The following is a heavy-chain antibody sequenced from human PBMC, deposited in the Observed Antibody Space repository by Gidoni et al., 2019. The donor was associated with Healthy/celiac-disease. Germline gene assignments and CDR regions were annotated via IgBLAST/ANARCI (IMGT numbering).Heavy chain of an antibody. CDR2: IYYSGST. CDR1: GGSIRSGGYY. J-gene: IGHJ5*02. V-gene: IGHV4-31*03. CDR3: ARAYDYGDSRPGWFDP. Sequence: QVQLQESGPGLVKPSQPLSLTCTVSGGSIRSGGYYWSWIRQPPGKGLEWIGYIYYSGSTYYNPSLKSRVTISVDTSKNQFSLKLSSVTAADTAVYYGARAYDYGDSRPGWFDPWGQGTLVTVSS. D-gene: IGHD4-17*01.